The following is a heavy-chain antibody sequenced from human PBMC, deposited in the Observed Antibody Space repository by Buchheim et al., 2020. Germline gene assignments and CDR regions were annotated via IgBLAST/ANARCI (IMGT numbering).Heavy chain of an antibody. J-gene: IGHJ4*02. Sequence: EVQLVESGGGLVQPGGSLRLSCAASGFIFSNYWMHWVRQAPGKGLEGVSQINSDGSDSTYADSVKGRFTISRDNAKNTMYLQMNSLRGEDAAVYYCARDYYGVDYWGQGTL. CDR3: ARDYYGVDY. CDR2: INSDGSDS. D-gene: IGHD3-10*01. V-gene: IGHV3-74*01. CDR1: GFIFSNYW.